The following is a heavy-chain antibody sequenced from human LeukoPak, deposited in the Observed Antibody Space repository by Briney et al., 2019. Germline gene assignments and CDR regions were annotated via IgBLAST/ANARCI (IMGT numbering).Heavy chain of an antibody. CDR1: GYTFTSYD. D-gene: IGHD3-10*01. J-gene: IGHJ4*02. CDR3: ARDPAAPNMEGVFFDY. V-gene: IGHV1-8*03. CDR2: MNPNSGNT. Sequence: ASVKVSCKASGYTFTSYDINWVRQATGQGLEWMGWMNPNSGNTGYAQKFQGRVTITRNTSISTAYMELSSLRSEDTAVYYCARDPAAPNMEGVFFDYWGQGTLVTVSS.